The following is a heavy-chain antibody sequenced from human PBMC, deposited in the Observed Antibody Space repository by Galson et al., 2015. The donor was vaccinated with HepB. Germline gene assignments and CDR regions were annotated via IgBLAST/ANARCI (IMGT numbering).Heavy chain of an antibody. Sequence: SLRLSCAASGLRFNTTWMSWVRQTPGKGLEWIGRIKSTTDGGTADYAAPVKGRFTISRDDARNTLYLHMSRVKTDDTGVYYCATDVFFSTFWSWFDPWGQGTLVTVSS. CDR3: ATDVFFSTFWSWFDP. D-gene: IGHD2-8*02. CDR2: IKSTTDGGTA. CDR1: GLRFNTTW. V-gene: IGHV3-15*01. J-gene: IGHJ5*02.